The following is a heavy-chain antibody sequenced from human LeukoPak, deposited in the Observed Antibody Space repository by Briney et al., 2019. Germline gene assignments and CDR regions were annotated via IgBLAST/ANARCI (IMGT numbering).Heavy chain of an antibody. CDR2: IKSKTDGGTT. CDR3: TRHSPGGSDY. CDR1: GFTFSNAW. D-gene: IGHD3-10*01. Sequence: PGGSLRLSCAASGFTFSNAWMSWVRQAPGKGLEWVGRIKSKTDGGTTDYAAPVKGIFTISRDDSKTTLYLQMNSLKTEDAAVYYCTRHSPGGSDYWGQGTLVTVSS. V-gene: IGHV3-15*01. J-gene: IGHJ4*02.